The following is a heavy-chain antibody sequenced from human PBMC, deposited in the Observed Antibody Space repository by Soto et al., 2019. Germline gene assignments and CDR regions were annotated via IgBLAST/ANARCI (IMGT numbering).Heavy chain of an antibody. Sequence: EVQLVESGGGLVQPGGSLRLSCAAAGFTFSSYSMNWVRQAPGKGLEWVSYISSSSSTIYYVDSVKGRITISRNNAKNSLYLQMTSPRDADTAVYYCARDRAGAQYGLDVWGQGTTVTVSS. J-gene: IGHJ6*02. D-gene: IGHD3-10*01. CDR3: ARDRAGAQYGLDV. V-gene: IGHV3-48*02. CDR2: ISSSSSTI. CDR1: GFTFSSYS.